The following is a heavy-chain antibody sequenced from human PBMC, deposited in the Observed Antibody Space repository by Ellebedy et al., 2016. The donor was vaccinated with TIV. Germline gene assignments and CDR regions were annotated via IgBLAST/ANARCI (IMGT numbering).Heavy chain of an antibody. CDR3: ARANQQGVVVVGPAPNFDF. D-gene: IGHD2-15*01. Sequence: ASVKVSCKASGYTFSNSGISWVRQAPGQGLEWMGWISAYNGHTDYAQSFQGRVTMTTDTSTSTAYMELRSLRSDDTAVYYCARANQQGVVVVGPAPNFDFWGQGTLVTVSS. CDR1: GYTFSNSG. CDR2: ISAYNGHT. J-gene: IGHJ4*02. V-gene: IGHV1-18*01.